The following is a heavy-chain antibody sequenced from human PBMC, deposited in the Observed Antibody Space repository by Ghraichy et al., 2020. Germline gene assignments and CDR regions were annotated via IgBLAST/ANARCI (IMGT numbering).Heavy chain of an antibody. CDR3: AREEEYYYDSSGYRFDY. Sequence: SQTLPLTCTVSGGSISSYYWSWIRQPAGKGLEWIGRIYTSGSTNYNPSLKSRVTMSVDTSKNQFSLKLSSVTAADTAVYYCAREEEYYYDSSGYRFDYWGQGTLVTVSS. CDR2: IYTSGST. J-gene: IGHJ4*02. D-gene: IGHD3-22*01. CDR1: GGSISSYY. V-gene: IGHV4-4*07.